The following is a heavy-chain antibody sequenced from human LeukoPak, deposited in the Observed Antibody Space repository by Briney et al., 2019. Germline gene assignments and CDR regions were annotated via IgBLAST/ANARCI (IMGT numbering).Heavy chain of an antibody. D-gene: IGHD3-3*01. CDR3: ARVLGYDFWSGFDAFDI. CDR2: IYHSGST. CDR1: GYSISSGYY. V-gene: IGHV4-38-2*02. Sequence: SETLSLTCTVSGYSISSGYYWGWIRQPPGKGLEWIGSIYHSGSTYYNPSLKSRVTISVDTSKNQFSLKLSSVTAADTAVYYCARVLGYDFWSGFDAFDIWGQGTMVTVSS. J-gene: IGHJ3*02.